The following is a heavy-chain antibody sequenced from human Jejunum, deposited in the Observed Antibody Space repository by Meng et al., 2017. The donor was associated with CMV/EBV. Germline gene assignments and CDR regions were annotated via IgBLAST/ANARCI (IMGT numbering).Heavy chain of an antibody. CDR3: ANAHGISSPHFDS. CDR1: GGTFSSYA. V-gene: IGHV1-69*05. J-gene: IGHJ4*02. D-gene: IGHD6-6*01. Sequence: ASGGTFSSYAITCVRPAPGQGLEWMGANIPMFGTTNYAQKFQGRVTFTTDESASTVYMDLSSLRSEDTAIYYCANAHGISSPHFDSWGQGTLVTVSS. CDR2: NIPMFGTT.